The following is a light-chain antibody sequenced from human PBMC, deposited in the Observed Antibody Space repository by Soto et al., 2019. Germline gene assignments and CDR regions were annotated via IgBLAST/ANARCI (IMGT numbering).Light chain of an antibody. V-gene: IGKV3-15*01. CDR1: QSVGTN. Sequence: EIVMTQSPATLSVSPGQRATLSCRASQSVGTNLAWYQQKPGQAPRLLMYGASTGASGFPARFSGSGSETEFTLTLNRLPSEDFAVYFCHQYDSWPRTFGQGTRVEIK. J-gene: IGKJ1*01. CDR3: HQYDSWPRT. CDR2: GAS.